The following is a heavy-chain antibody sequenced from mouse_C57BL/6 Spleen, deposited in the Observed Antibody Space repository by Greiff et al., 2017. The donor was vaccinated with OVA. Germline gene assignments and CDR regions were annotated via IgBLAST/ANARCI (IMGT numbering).Heavy chain of an antibody. V-gene: IGHV1-15*01. CDR1: GYTFTENE. CDR2: IDPETGGT. D-gene: IGHD1-3*01. J-gene: IGHJ2*01. CDR3: TLYRH. Sequence: VQLQQSGAELVRPGASVTLSCKASGYTFTENEMHWVKQTPVHGLEWIGAIDPETGGTAYNQKFKGKAILTADKSSSTAYMELRSLSSEDSAVDDWTLYRHWGRGTTLTVSS.